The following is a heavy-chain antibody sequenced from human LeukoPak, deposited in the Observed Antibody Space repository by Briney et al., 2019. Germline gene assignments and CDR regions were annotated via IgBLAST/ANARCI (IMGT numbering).Heavy chain of an antibody. CDR1: GFTFSSYA. J-gene: IGHJ4*02. Sequence: PGGSLRLSCSASGFTFSSYAMHWVRQAPGKGLDYVSAIGINGGSTYYADSVKGRFTISRDNSKNTLYLHMSSLRTEDTAAYYCVKAVAVAPEGLEYWGQGTLVTVSS. CDR2: IGINGGST. CDR3: VKAVAVAPEGLEY. V-gene: IGHV3-64D*09. D-gene: IGHD6-19*01.